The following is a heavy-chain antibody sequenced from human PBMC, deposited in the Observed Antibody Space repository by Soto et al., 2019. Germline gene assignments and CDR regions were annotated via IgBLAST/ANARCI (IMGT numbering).Heavy chain of an antibody. CDR1: GFTFDVYS. V-gene: IGHV3-9*01. Sequence: PGGSLRLSCAASGFTFDVYSMHWVRQAPGQCLEWVSGICWNSGSIGYADSVKGRFTISRDNAKNSLYLQMNSLRAEDTALYYCAKDIKMSSSGPYYFSMDVWGQGTTVTVSS. D-gene: IGHD6-6*01. J-gene: IGHJ6*02. CDR2: ICWNSGSI. CDR3: AKDIKMSSSGPYYFSMDV.